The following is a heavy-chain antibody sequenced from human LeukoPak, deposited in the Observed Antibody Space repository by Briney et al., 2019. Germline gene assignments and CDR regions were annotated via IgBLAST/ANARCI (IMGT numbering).Heavy chain of an antibody. CDR1: GYSFTSYW. CDR2: IYPGDSDN. J-gene: IGHJ4*02. CDR3: ARPSGDNRFDY. V-gene: IGHV5-51*01. D-gene: IGHD2-21*02. Sequence: GESLKISCKGLGYSFTSYWIGWVRQMPGKGLEWMGIIYPGDSDNRYSPSFQGQVTISADKSISTAYLQWSSLKASDTAIYYCARPSGDNRFDYWGQGTLVTVSS.